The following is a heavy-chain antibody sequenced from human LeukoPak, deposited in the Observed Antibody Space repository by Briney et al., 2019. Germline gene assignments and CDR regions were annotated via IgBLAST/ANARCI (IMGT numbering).Heavy chain of an antibody. D-gene: IGHD3/OR15-3a*01. CDR3: AKSTWAGYYYYGMDV. CDR2: IYSGGST. Sequence: GWALRLSCAASVFTVISNYMSELRQAACKGLEWGSVIYSGGSTYYADSVKGRFTISRDNSKNTLYLQMNSLRAEDTAVYYCAKSTWAGYYYYGMDVWGQGIMVTVSS. V-gene: IGHV3-53*01. CDR1: VFTVISNY. J-gene: IGHJ6*02.